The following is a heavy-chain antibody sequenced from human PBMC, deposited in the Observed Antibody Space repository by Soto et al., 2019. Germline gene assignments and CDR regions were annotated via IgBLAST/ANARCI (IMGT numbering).Heavy chain of an antibody. J-gene: IGHJ6*02. CDR3: ARDYCSSTSCYSASYYYYYGMDV. V-gene: IGHV3-48*02. D-gene: IGHD2-2*01. Sequence: GGSLRLSCAASGFTFSSYSMNWVRQAPGKGLEWVSYISSSSSTIYYADSVKGRFTISRDNAKNSLYLQMNSLRDEDTAVYYCARDYCSSTSCYSASYYYYYGMDVWGQGTTVTVSS. CDR1: GFTFSSYS. CDR2: ISSSSSTI.